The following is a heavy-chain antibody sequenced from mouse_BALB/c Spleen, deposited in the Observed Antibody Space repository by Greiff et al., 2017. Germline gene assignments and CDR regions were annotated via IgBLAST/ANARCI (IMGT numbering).Heavy chain of an antibody. CDR2: ISSGGSYT. V-gene: IGHV5-6-4*01. J-gene: IGHJ3*01. D-gene: IGHD2-14*01. CDR1: GFTFSSYT. CDR3: TRDGYDYWFAY. Sequence: EVKLVESGGGLVKPGGSLKLSCAASGFTFSSYTMPWVRQTPEKRLEWVATISSGGSYTYYPDSVKGRFTISIDNAKNTLYLQMSSLKSEDTAMYYCTRDGYDYWFAYWGQGTLVTVSA.